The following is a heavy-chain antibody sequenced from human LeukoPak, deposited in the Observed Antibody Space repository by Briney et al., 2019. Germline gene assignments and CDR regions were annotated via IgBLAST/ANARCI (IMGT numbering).Heavy chain of an antibody. Sequence: GGSLRLSCAASGFTFSSYAMSWVRQAPGKGLEWVSTISGSDGSTYYADSVKGRFTVSRDNSKNTLYLQMSSLRAEDTAVYYCAKDERNWNYNLASQTYDWGQGTLVTVSS. D-gene: IGHD1-7*01. CDR2: ISGSDGST. CDR3: AKDERNWNYNLASQTYD. J-gene: IGHJ4*02. V-gene: IGHV3-23*01. CDR1: GFTFSSYA.